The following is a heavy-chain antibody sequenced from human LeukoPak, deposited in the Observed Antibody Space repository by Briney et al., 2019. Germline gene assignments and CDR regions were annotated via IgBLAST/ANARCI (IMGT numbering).Heavy chain of an antibody. V-gene: IGHV1-46*01. Sequence: VASVEVSCKASGYTFISYYMHWVRQAPGQGLEWMGIINPSSGSTNYAQKFQGRVTMTRDTSTSTVYMELSSLRSEDTAVYYCARRPSSLYCSSTSCSFDYWGQGTLVTVSS. CDR3: ARRPSSLYCSSTSCSFDY. J-gene: IGHJ4*02. D-gene: IGHD2-2*01. CDR2: INPSSGST. CDR1: GYTFISYY.